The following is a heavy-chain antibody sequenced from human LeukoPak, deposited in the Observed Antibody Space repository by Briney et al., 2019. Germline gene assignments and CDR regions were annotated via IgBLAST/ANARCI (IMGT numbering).Heavy chain of an antibody. J-gene: IGHJ4*02. V-gene: IGHV3-30*02. Sequence: GGSLRLPCAASGFTFSGYGMHWVRQAPGKGLEWVAFIRYDGSNKYYADSVKGRFTISRDNSKNTLYLQMNSLRAEDTAVYYCAKGIIEVVVPAAISYWGQGTLVTVSS. CDR2: IRYDGSNK. CDR3: AKGIIEVVVPAAISY. D-gene: IGHD2-2*02. CDR1: GFTFSGYG.